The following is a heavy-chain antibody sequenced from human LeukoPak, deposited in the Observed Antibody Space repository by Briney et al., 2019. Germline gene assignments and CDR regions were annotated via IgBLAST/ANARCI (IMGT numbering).Heavy chain of an antibody. CDR3: ARHGVGAGLAAAYI. CDR1: GYNFSNYG. CDR2: IDPGDSHA. Sequence: GESLKISCKGSGYNFSNYGIGWVRQMPGEGLEWMGLIDPGDSHAIYSPSFQGQVTISADKSISAAYLQWSSLKASDTAMYYCARHGVGAGLAAAYIWGQGTLLTVSS. D-gene: IGHD6-13*01. J-gene: IGHJ4*02. V-gene: IGHV5-51*01.